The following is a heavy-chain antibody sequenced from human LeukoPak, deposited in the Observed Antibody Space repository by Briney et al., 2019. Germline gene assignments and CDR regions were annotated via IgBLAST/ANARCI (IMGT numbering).Heavy chain of an antibody. Sequence: ASVKVSCTASGYTFTSYDINWVRQATGQGLEWVGWLSPNSGNTGYAQKFQGRVTITRNTSINTAYMELSSLRSDDTAVYYCARMAVSGRDNWFDPWGPGSLVTVSS. CDR2: LSPNSGNT. CDR1: GYTFTSYD. CDR3: ARMAVSGRDNWFDP. V-gene: IGHV1-8*03. D-gene: IGHD6-19*01. J-gene: IGHJ5*02.